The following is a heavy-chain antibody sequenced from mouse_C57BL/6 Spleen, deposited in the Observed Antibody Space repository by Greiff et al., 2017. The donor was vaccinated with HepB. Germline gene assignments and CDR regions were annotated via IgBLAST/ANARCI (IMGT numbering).Heavy chain of an antibody. V-gene: IGHV5-6*01. D-gene: IGHD1-1*01. CDR1: GFTFSSYG. CDR3: ARQFITTVVAGGYYFDY. Sequence: EVKLVESGGDLVKPGGSLKLSCAASGFTFSSYGMSWVRQTPDKRLEWVATISSGGSYTYYPDSVKGRFTISRDNAKNTLYLQMSSLKSEDTAMYYCARQFITTVVAGGYYFDYWGQGTTLTVSS. J-gene: IGHJ2*01. CDR2: ISSGGSYT.